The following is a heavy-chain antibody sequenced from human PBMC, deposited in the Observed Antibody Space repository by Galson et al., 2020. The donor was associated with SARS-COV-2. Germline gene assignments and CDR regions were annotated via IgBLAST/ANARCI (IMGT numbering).Heavy chain of an antibody. CDR3: AREYSSSYYYYYMDV. Sequence: SETLSLTCTVSGGSISSYYWSWIRQPPGKGLEWIGYIYYSGSTNYNPSLKSRVTISVDTSKNQFSLKLSSVTAADTAVYYCAREYSSSYYYYYMDVWGKGTTVTVSS. V-gene: IGHV4-59*01. D-gene: IGHD6-6*01. CDR2: IYYSGST. CDR1: GGSISSYY. J-gene: IGHJ6*03.